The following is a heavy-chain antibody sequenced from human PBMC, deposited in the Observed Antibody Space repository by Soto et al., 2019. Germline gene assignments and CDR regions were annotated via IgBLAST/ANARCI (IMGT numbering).Heavy chain of an antibody. CDR1: GGSISSSSYY. Sequence: PSETLSLTGTVSGGSISSSSYYWGWIRQPPGKGLEWIGSIYYSGSTYYNPSLKSRVTISVDTSKNQFSLKLSSVTTADTAVYYCARGSGSYGSNLDYWGQGVLVT. J-gene: IGHJ4*02. D-gene: IGHD3-16*01. CDR3: ARGSGSYGSNLDY. V-gene: IGHV4-39*01. CDR2: IYYSGST.